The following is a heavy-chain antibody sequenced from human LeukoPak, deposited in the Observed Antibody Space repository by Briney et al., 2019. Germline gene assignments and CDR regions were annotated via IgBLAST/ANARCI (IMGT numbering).Heavy chain of an antibody. J-gene: IGHJ6*03. V-gene: IGHV1-46*03. D-gene: IGHD3-3*01. CDR3: ARAGYDFWSGYSVLDYYYMDV. Sequence: ASVKVSCKASGYTFTSYYMHWVRQAPGQGLEWMGIINPSGGSTSYAQKFQGRVTMTRDTSTSTVYMELSSLRSEDTAVYYCARAGYDFWSGYSVLDYYYMDVWGKGATVTVSS. CDR2: INPSGGST. CDR1: GYTFTSYY.